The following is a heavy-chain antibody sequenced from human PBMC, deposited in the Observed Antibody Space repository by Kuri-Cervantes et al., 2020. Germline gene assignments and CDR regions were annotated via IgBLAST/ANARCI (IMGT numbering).Heavy chain of an antibody. D-gene: IGHD3-16*01. Sequence: GESLKISCAASGFTFSSYGMHWVRQAPGKGLEWVAFIRYDGSNKYYADSVKGRFTISRDNSKNTLYLQMNSLRTEDTAVYYCARERDDYYFDYWGQGTLVTVSS. J-gene: IGHJ4*02. CDR2: IRYDGSNK. CDR3: ARERDDYYFDY. CDR1: GFTFSSYG. V-gene: IGHV3-30*02.